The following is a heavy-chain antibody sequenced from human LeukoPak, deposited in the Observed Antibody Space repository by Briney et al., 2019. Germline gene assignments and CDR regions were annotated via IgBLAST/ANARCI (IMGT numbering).Heavy chain of an antibody. CDR1: GGTFSSYA. CDR2: IIPIFGTA. V-gene: IGHV1-69*13. Sequence: SVTVSCTASGGTFSSYAISWVRQAPGQGLEWMGGIIPIFGTANYAQKFQGRVTITADESTSTAYMELSSLRSEDTAVYYCARGPITTIGPDYWGQGTLVTVSS. J-gene: IGHJ4*02. CDR3: ARGPITTIGPDY. D-gene: IGHD3-22*01.